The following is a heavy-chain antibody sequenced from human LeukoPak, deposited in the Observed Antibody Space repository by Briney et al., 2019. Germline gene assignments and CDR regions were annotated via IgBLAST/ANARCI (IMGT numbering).Heavy chain of an antibody. CDR2: ISNNGYNT. D-gene: IGHD6-19*01. V-gene: IGHV3-64D*06. J-gene: IGHJ4*02. Sequence: GGSLRLSCSASGFTFGSCAMHWVRQAPGKGLEYVSAISNNGYNTYYADSVKGRFTISRDNSKNTLYLQMSSLRAEDTAVYYCVKEAGYTNGWYSDWGRGTLVTVSS. CDR3: VKEAGYTNGWYSD. CDR1: GFTFGSCA.